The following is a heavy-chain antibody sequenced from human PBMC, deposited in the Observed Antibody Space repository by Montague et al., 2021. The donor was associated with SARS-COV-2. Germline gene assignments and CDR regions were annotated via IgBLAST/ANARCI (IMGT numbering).Heavy chain of an antibody. V-gene: IGHV4-34*01. D-gene: IGHD3-3*01. J-gene: IGHJ3*02. Sequence: SETLSLTCAVYGGSFSDYYWTWIRQSPGKGLEWIGEINHRGSSNYNPSLKSRISMSVDTSKNQISLKLTSVTAADTATYYCARGQVTIFAVLIMLRAAGDIDMWGQGTKVTVSS. CDR3: ARGQVTIFAVLIMLRAAGDIDM. CDR1: GGSFSDYY. CDR2: INHRGSS.